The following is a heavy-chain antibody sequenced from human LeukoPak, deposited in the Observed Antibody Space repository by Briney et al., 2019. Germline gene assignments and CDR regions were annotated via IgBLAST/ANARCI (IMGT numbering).Heavy chain of an antibody. D-gene: IGHD6-13*01. CDR3: ARRPASVGGGFDP. CDR2: IYPGDSDT. J-gene: IGHJ5*02. CDR1: GYTFTNYW. V-gene: IGHV5-51*01. Sequence: GESLKISCKASGYTFTNYWIGWVRQMPGKGLEWIGTIYPGDSDTRYSPSFQGQVTISADKSISAAYLQWSSLRASDTAIYYCARRPASVGGGFDPWVQGTLVTVSS.